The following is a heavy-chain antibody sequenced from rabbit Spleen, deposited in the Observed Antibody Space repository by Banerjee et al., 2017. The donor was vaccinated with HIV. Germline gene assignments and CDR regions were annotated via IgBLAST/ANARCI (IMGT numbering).Heavy chain of an antibody. Sequence: QEQLEESGGDLVKPEGSLTLTCTASGFSFSSSYWICWVRQAPGKGLEWIGCINTDSGSAYYASWVNGRFSISKTSSTTVTLQMTSLAAADTATYFCARDDGRSSYYLDRSNLWGQGTLVTVS. V-gene: IGHV1S45*01. CDR3: ARDDGRSSYYLDRSNL. J-gene: IGHJ4*01. CDR1: GFSFSSSYW. D-gene: IGHD8-1*01. CDR2: INTDSGSA.